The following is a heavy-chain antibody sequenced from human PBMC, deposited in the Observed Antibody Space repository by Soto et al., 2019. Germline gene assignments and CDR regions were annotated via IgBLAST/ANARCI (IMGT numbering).Heavy chain of an antibody. CDR2: IYYSGST. CDR1: GGSISSSSYY. CDR3: ARHTYSSSWVNYYYYYGMDV. V-gene: IGHV4-39*01. Sequence: NPSETLSLTCTVSGGSISSSSYYWGWIRQPPGKGLEWIGSIYYSGSTYYNPSLKSRVTISVDTSKNQFSLKLSSVTAADTAVYYCARHTYSSSWVNYYYYYGMDVWGQGTTVTVSS. D-gene: IGHD6-13*01. J-gene: IGHJ6*02.